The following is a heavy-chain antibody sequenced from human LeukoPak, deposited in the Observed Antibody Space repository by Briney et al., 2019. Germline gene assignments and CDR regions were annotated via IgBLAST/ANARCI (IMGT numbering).Heavy chain of an antibody. CDR3: ARTSAEDSSGYYYLYAFDI. Sequence: GGSLRLSCTASGFTFSSYVMNWVRQAPGKGLEWVSVISDSGGWTYYADSVKGRFTISRDNSKNTLYLQMNSLRAEDTAVYYCARTSAEDSSGYYYLYAFDIWGQGTMVTVSS. D-gene: IGHD3-22*01. CDR1: GFTFSSYV. J-gene: IGHJ3*02. CDR2: ISDSGGWT. V-gene: IGHV3-23*01.